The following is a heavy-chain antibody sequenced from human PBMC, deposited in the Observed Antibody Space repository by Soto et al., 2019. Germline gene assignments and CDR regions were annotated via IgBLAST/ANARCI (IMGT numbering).Heavy chain of an antibody. Sequence: SSETLSLTCTVSGGSINSGDYYWSWIRQPPGKGLEWIGYIYYSGTTYYNPSLKSRVTISVDTSENQFSLRLTSVTAADTAVYYCARDDKYNTSGIYYWGQGTLVTVSS. CDR2: IYYSGTT. V-gene: IGHV4-30-4*01. J-gene: IGHJ4*02. CDR1: GGSINSGDYY. D-gene: IGHD3-22*01. CDR3: ARDDKYNTSGIYY.